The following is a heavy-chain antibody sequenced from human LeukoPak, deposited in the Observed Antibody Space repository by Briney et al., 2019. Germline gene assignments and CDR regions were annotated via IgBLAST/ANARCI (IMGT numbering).Heavy chain of an antibody. V-gene: IGHV5-51*01. CDR3: ARTHTTTWSHFDY. D-gene: IGHD1-14*01. Sequence: GESLQISCKGSGYSFNTFWIGWVRQMPGKGLEWMGVIYPGDSDTKYSPSFQGQVTISADKSINTAYLQWSSLKASDSGIYYCARTHTTTWSHFDYWGQGTLVTASS. CDR2: IYPGDSDT. J-gene: IGHJ4*02. CDR1: GYSFNTFW.